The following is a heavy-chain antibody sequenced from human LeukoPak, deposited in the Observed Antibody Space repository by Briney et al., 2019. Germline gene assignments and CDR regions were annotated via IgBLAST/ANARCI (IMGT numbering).Heavy chain of an antibody. CDR3: ARSIAVAGPVAYDAFDI. V-gene: IGHV4-30-4*01. J-gene: IGHJ3*02. CDR1: GGSISSGDYY. CDR2: IYYSGST. D-gene: IGHD6-19*01. Sequence: PSQTLSLTCTVSGGSISSGDYYWSWIRQPPGKGLEWIGYIYYSGSTYYNPSLKGRVTISVDTSKNQFSLKLSSVTAADTAVYYCARSIAVAGPVAYDAFDIWGQGTMVTVSS.